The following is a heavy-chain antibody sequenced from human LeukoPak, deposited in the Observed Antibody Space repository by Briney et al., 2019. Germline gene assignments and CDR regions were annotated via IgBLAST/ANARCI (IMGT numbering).Heavy chain of an antibody. CDR3: ARIINSLYY. J-gene: IGHJ4*02. Sequence: GGSLSLSRAASGFTFSDSYFSWIRHAPGEGLEWFSYISSSGSTIYSTDPVKGRFTISRDNAKNSLYRQMDSLRAEDTAVYFCARIINSLYYCGQGTLVTVSS. D-gene: IGHD3-10*01. CDR1: GFTFSDSY. CDR2: ISSSGSTI. V-gene: IGHV3-11*01.